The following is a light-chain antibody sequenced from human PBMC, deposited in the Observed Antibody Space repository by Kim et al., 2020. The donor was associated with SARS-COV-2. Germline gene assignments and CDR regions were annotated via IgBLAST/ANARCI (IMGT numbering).Light chain of an antibody. Sequence: QSALTQHPSASGSPGQSVTISCTGTSSDVGGYNYVSWYQQHPGKAPKLMIYEVSKRPSGVPDRFSGYKSGNTASLTVSGLQAEDEADYYCSSYAGSNNLVFGGGTKLTVL. CDR2: EVS. CDR3: SSYAGSNNLV. V-gene: IGLV2-8*01. J-gene: IGLJ3*02. CDR1: SSDVGGYNY.